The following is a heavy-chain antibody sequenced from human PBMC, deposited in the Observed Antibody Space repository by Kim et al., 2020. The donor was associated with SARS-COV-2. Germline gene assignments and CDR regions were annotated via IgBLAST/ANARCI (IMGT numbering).Heavy chain of an antibody. V-gene: IGHV5-51*01. CDR3: ARRRKGPTGTCYFDY. Sequence: GESLKISCKGSGYSFTSYWIGWVRQMPGKGLEWMGIIYPGDSDTRYSPSFQGQVTISADKSISTAYLQWSSLKASDTAMYYCARRRKGPTGTCYFDYWGQGTLVTVSS. J-gene: IGHJ4*02. CDR1: GYSFTSYW. CDR2: IYPGDSDT. D-gene: IGHD1-1*01.